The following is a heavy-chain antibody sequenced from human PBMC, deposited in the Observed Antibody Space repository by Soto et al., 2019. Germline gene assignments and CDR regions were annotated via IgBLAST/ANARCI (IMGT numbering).Heavy chain of an antibody. V-gene: IGHV3-23*01. Sequence: PGGSLRLSCASSVCTFSSYAMSCVRHSPGKWLEWVSAISGSGGSTYYADSVKGRFTISRDNSKNTLYLQMNSLRAEDTAVYYCAKDIPEAHCSGGSCYSSDLDVEYWGQRTLVIVSS. D-gene: IGHD2-15*01. CDR3: AKDIPEAHCSGGSCYSSDLDVEY. CDR1: VCTFSSYA. J-gene: IGHJ4*02. CDR2: ISGSGGST.